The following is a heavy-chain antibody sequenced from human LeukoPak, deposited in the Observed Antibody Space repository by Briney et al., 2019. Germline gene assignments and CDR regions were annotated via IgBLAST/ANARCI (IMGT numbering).Heavy chain of an antibody. J-gene: IGHJ4*02. Sequence: GGSLRLSCAASGFTFSSYGMHWVRQAPGNGLQWVALISHDGSNKYYADSVRGRFTISRDNSKNTLYLQMNSLRAEDTAVYYCARELYDSSGYPLNYFDYWGQGTLVTVSS. V-gene: IGHV3-30*03. CDR1: GFTFSSYG. CDR2: ISHDGSNK. D-gene: IGHD3-22*01. CDR3: ARELYDSSGYPLNYFDY.